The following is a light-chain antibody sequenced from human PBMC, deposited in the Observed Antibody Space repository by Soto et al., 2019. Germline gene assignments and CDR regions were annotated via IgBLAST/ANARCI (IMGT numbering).Light chain of an antibody. CDR2: KVS. CDR1: QSLVYSDGNAY. CDR3: XXXXXXPPRT. Sequence: DVVMTQSPLFLPVTLGQPASISCRSSQSLVYSDGNAYLNWFQQRPGQSPRRLIYKVSNRDSGXPXRXXGSGSGTDFTLKISRVEAXXXXXXXXXXXXXXPPRTFGQGTKVEIK. J-gene: IGKJ1*01. V-gene: IGKV2-30*01.